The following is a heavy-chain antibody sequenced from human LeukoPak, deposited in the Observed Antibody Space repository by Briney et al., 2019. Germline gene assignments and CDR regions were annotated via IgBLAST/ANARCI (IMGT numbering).Heavy chain of an antibody. V-gene: IGHV1-18*01. CDR1: GYTFTSYG. CDR3: ARVGNYYDSSGYYYSYFDY. CDR2: INAYNGNT. Sequence: VASVKVSCKASGYTFTSYGISWVRQAPGQGLEWMGWINAYNGNTNYAQKLQGRVTMTTDTSTSTAYTELRSLRSDDTAVYYCARVGNYYDSSGYYYSYFDYWGQGTLVTVSS. D-gene: IGHD3-22*01. J-gene: IGHJ4*02.